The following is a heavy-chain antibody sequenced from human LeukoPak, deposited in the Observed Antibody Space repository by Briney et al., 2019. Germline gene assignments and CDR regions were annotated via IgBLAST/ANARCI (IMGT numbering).Heavy chain of an antibody. CDR3: ATYCSSTSCPLGFDY. CDR2: INTNTGNP. D-gene: IGHD2-2*01. V-gene: IGHV7-4-1*01. J-gene: IGHJ4*02. CDR1: GYTFTSYA. Sequence: ASVKVSCKASGYTFTSYAMNWVRQAPGQGLEWMGWINTNTGNPTYAQGFTGRFVFSLDTSVSTAYLQICRLKAEDTDVYYCATYCSSTSCPLGFDYWGQGTLVTVSS.